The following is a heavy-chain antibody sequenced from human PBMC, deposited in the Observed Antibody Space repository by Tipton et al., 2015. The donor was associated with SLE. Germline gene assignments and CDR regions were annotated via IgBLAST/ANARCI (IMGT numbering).Heavy chain of an antibody. D-gene: IGHD1-26*01. J-gene: IGHJ4*02. CDR1: GGSISSYY. Sequence: TLSLTCTVSGGSISSYYWSWIRQPPGKGLEWIGYIYYSGSTNYNPSLKSRVTISVDTSKNQFSLKLSSVTAADTAVYYCARHSEGWTANFDYWGQGTLVTVSS. CDR2: IYYSGST. V-gene: IGHV4-59*08. CDR3: ARHSEGWTANFDY.